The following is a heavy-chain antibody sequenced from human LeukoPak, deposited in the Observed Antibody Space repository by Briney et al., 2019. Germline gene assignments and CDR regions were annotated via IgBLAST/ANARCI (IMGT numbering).Heavy chain of an antibody. CDR3: ARGDYYDSSGYNYYYYYMDV. J-gene: IGHJ6*03. CDR1: GFTFSSYW. V-gene: IGHV3-74*01. Sequence: GSLRLSCAASGFTFSSYWMHWVRQAPGKGLVWVSRINSDGSSTSYADSVKGRFTISRDNAKNTLYLQMNSLRAEDTAVYYCARGDYYDSSGYNYYYYYMDVWGKGTTVTVSS. CDR2: INSDGSST. D-gene: IGHD3-22*01.